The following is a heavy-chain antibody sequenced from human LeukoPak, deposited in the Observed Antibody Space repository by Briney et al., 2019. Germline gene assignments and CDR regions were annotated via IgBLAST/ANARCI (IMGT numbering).Heavy chain of an antibody. CDR1: GFTFSSYA. CDR2: ISGSGGSA. V-gene: IGHV3-23*01. J-gene: IGHJ3*02. D-gene: IGHD3-10*01. CDR3: AKRKGSAFDI. Sequence: GGSLRLSCAASGFTFSSYAMSWVRQAPGKGLEWVSSISGSGGSAYYADSVKGRFTISRDNSKSTLYLQMNSLGAEDTAVYYCAKRKGSAFDIWGQGTMVTVSS.